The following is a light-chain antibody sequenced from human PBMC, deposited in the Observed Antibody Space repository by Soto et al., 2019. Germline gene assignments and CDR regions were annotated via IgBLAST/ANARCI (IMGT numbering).Light chain of an antibody. V-gene: IGKV3-20*01. CDR3: QQYGRT. CDR1: QSISSSY. J-gene: IGKJ1*01. Sequence: EIVLTQSPGTLSLSLGERATLSCRASQSISSSYLAWYQQKPGQAPRLLIYGASSTATGIPDRFSGSGSGTDFTLTNTRLEPEDFAVYYCQQYGRTFGQGTKVEIK. CDR2: GAS.